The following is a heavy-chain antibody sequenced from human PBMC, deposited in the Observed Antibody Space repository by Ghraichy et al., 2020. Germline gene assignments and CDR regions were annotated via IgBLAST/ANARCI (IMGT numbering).Heavy chain of an antibody. V-gene: IGHV4-59*01. Sequence: SETLSLTCTVSGGSMSSSHWSWIRQPPGKGLEWIGYIYYSGSTNYNPSLKSRVTILVDTSKNQFSLKLSSVTAADTAVYYCGSGGSWVDSWGQGTLVTVSS. J-gene: IGHJ4*02. CDR2: IYYSGST. CDR3: GSGGSWVDS. D-gene: IGHD6-13*01. CDR1: GGSMSSSH.